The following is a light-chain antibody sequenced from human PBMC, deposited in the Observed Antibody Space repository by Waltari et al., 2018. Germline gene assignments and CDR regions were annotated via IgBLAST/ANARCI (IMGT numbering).Light chain of an antibody. CDR3: QSYDSSSVV. V-gene: IGLV6-57*01. J-gene: IGLJ2*01. CDR2: EDN. CDR1: SGRIASNS. Sequence: NFMLTQPHSVSESPGKTVTISCTRSSGRIASNSVQWYQQRPGSSPTTVIYEDNQRPSGVPDRFSGSIDSSSNSASLTISGLKTEDEADYYCQSYDSSSVVFGGGTKLTVL.